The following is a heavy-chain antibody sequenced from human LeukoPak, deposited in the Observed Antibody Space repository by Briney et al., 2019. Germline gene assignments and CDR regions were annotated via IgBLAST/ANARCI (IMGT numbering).Heavy chain of an antibody. D-gene: IGHD5-12*01. CDR1: GFTLSSYS. CDR3: ARDEGDIVATIFDY. V-gene: IGHV3-21*01. J-gene: IGHJ4*02. Sequence: PGGSLRLSRAASGFTLSSYSMNWGRQAPGEGLEWGSSISSSSSYIYYADSVKGRFTISRDNAKNSLYLQMNSLRAEDTAVYYCARDEGDIVATIFDYWGQGTLVTVSS. CDR2: ISSSSSYI.